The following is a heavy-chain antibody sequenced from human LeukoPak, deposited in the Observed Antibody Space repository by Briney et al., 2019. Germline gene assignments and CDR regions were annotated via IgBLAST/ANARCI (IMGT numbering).Heavy chain of an antibody. D-gene: IGHD1-26*01. V-gene: IGHV3-21*01. CDR2: ISSSSSYI. Sequence: GGSLRLSCAASGFTFSSYSMNWVRQAPGKGLEWVSSISSSSSYIYYADSVKGRFTISRDNAKNSLYLQMNSLRAEDTAVYYCARPIVGATTIDYWGQGTLVTVSS. J-gene: IGHJ4*02. CDR1: GFTFSSYS. CDR3: ARPIVGATTIDY.